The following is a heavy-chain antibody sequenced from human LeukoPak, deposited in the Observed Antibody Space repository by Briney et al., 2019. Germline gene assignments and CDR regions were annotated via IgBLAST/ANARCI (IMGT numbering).Heavy chain of an antibody. CDR3: ARGIAARPGY. V-gene: IGHV3-21*01. J-gene: IGHJ4*02. CDR2: ISSSSSYI. D-gene: IGHD6-6*01. CDR1: GFTFSSYS. Sequence: KPGGSLRLSCAASGFTFSSYSMNWVRQAPGKGLEWVSSISSSSSYIYYADSVKGRFTISRDNAKNSLCLQMNSLRAEDTAVYYCARGIAARPGYWGQGTLVTVSS.